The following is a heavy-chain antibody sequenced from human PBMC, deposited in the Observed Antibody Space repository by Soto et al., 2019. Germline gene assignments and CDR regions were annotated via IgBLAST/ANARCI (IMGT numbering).Heavy chain of an antibody. D-gene: IGHD4-17*01. J-gene: IGHJ6*02. CDR1: GFTFSSYG. CDR3: ARTRPTGGPSYGMDV. Sequence: PGGSLRLSCAASGFTFSSYGMHWVRQAPGKGLEWVAVIWYDGSNKYYADSVKGRFTISRDNSKNTLYLQMNSLRAEDTAVYYCARTRPTGGPSYGMDVWGQGTTVTVSS. CDR2: IWYDGSNK. V-gene: IGHV3-33*01.